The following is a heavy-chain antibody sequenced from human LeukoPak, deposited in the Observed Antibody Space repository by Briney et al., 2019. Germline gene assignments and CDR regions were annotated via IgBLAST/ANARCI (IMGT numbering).Heavy chain of an antibody. CDR2: INTNTGNP. CDR1: GYTFTSYA. CDR3: ARDPAPQEGAPDGFDP. J-gene: IGHJ5*02. V-gene: IGHV7-4-1*02. D-gene: IGHD2-2*01. Sequence: ASVKVSCKASGYTFTSYAMNWVRQAPGQGLEWMGWINTNTGNPTYAQGFTGRFVFSLDTSVSTAYLQISSLKAEDTAVYYCARDPAPQEGAPDGFDPWGQGTLVTVSS.